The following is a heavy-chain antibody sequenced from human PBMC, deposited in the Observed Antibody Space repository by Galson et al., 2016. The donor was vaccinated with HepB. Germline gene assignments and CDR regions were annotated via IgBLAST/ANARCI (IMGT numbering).Heavy chain of an antibody. D-gene: IGHD3-9*01. Sequence: TLSLTCTVSSGSVSSGGYYWSWIRQHPGKGLEWIGYIYFSGTTSYNPSLKSRVTISLDTSKNRFSLKLTPVTAADTAVYFCASNLIGPYYFDYWGQGTLVTVSS. V-gene: IGHV4-31*03. J-gene: IGHJ4*02. CDR1: SGSVSSGGYY. CDR2: IYFSGTT. CDR3: ASNLIGPYYFDY.